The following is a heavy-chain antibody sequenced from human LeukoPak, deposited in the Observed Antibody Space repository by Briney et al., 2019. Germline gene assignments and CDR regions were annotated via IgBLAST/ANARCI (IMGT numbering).Heavy chain of an antibody. Sequence: GGSLRLSCAASGFTFSSYAMHWVRQAPGKGLEWVAVISYDGSNKYYADSVKGRFTISRDNSKNTLYLQMNSLRAEDTAVYYCARDKGGSYYVHCDYWGQGTLVTVSS. J-gene: IGHJ4*02. V-gene: IGHV3-30-3*01. CDR3: ARDKGGSYYVHCDY. CDR2: ISYDGSNK. D-gene: IGHD1-26*01. CDR1: GFTFSSYA.